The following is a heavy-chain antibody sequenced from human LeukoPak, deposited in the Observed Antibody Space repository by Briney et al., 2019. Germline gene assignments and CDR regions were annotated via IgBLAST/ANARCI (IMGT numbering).Heavy chain of an antibody. CDR2: ISSSSSYI. CDR1: GFTFSSYA. J-gene: IGHJ1*01. D-gene: IGHD4-23*01. CDR3: TRDAYGGKNFQH. Sequence: PGGSLRLSCAASGFTFSSYAMSWVRQAPGKGLEWVSSISSSSSYIYYTDSVKGRFTISRDNAKNSLYLQMNSLRAEDTAVYYCTRDAYGGKNFQHWGQGTLVTASS. V-gene: IGHV3-21*01.